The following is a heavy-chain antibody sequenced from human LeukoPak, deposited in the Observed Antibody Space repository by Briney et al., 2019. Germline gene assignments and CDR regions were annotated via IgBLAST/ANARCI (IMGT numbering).Heavy chain of an antibody. D-gene: IGHD2-2*02. Sequence: GASVKVSCKASGYTFTGYYMHWVRQAPGQGPEWMGRIIPILGIANYAQKFQGRVTITADKSTSTAYMELSSLRSEDTAVYYCARDREVVPAAIRAWFDPWGQGTLVTVSS. V-gene: IGHV1-69*04. CDR3: ARDREVVPAAIRAWFDP. CDR1: GYTFTGYY. CDR2: IIPILGIA. J-gene: IGHJ5*02.